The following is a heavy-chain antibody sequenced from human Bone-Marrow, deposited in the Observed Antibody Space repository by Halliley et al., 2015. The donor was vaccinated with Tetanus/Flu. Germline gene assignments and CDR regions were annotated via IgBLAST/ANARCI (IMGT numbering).Heavy chain of an antibody. D-gene: IGHD2-21*02. Sequence: QMQLVQSGAEVKKPGASVKVSCKASGYSFTDHYIHWARQAPGHGPEWMGWINPKTGGISYAQKFEGRVTMTRDTSISTVYMELSRLTSDDTAVYYCARDQFWWGLSPFDYWGQGTLVTVSS. CDR3: ARDQFWWGLSPFDY. J-gene: IGHJ4*02. CDR2: INPKTGGI. CDR1: GYSFTDHY. V-gene: IGHV1-2*02.